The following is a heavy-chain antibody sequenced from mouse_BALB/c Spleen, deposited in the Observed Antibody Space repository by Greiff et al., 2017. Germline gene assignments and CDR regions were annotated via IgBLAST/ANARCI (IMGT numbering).Heavy chain of an antibody. CDR2: INPYNDGT. V-gene: IGHV1-14*01. CDR1: GYTFTSYV. CDR3: ARRGFPGAMDY. D-gene: IGHD4-1*01. Sequence: EVQRVESGPELVKPGASVKMSCKASGYTFTSYVMHWVKQKPGQGLEWIGYINPYNDGTKYNEKFKGKATLTSDKSSSTAYMELSSLTSEDSAVYYCARRGFPGAMDYWGQGTSVTVSS. J-gene: IGHJ4*01.